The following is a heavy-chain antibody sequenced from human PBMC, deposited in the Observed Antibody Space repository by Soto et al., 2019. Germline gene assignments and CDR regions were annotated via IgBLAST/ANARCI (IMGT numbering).Heavy chain of an antibody. CDR1: GFSLSSSGVA. CDR3: AHRRGAAAVAY. V-gene: IGHV2-5*02. D-gene: IGHD6-13*01. CDR2: IYWDDDE. J-gene: IGHJ4*02. Sequence: QITLKESGPTLVKPTQTLTLTCSFSGFSLSSSGVAVGWIRQPPGKALEWLALIYWDDDERYSPSLQRRLTISKDTSKNQEVLRMTNMDPSDTGTYYFAHRRGAAAVAYWGQGTPVTVSS.